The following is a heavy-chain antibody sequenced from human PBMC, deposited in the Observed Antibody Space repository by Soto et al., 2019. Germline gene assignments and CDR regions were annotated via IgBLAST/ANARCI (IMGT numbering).Heavy chain of an antibody. CDR3: ARQPLRWFLCDY. V-gene: IGHV4-39*01. CDR2: IYYSGST. CDR1: GGSISSSSYY. D-gene: IGHD3-9*01. Sequence: SETLSLTCTVSGGSISSSSYYWGWIRQPPGKGLEWIGSIYYSGSTYYNPSLKSRVTISVDTSKNQFSLKLSSVTAADTAVYYCARQPLRWFLCDYWGQGTLVTVSS. J-gene: IGHJ4*02.